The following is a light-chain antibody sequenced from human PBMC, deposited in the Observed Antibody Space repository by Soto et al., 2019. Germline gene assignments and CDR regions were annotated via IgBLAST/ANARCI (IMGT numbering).Light chain of an antibody. CDR1: QSVSSN. Sequence: EIVMTQSPATLSVSPGERATLSCRASQSVSSNLAWYQQKPGQAPRLLIYDASNRATGIPARFSGSGSGTDFTLTISSLEPEDFAVYYCQRRNNWPPVYTFGQGTKLEIK. J-gene: IGKJ2*01. V-gene: IGKV3-11*01. CDR2: DAS. CDR3: QRRNNWPPVYT.